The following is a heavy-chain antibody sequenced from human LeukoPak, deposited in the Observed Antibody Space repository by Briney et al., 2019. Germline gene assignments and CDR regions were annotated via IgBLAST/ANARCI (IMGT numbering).Heavy chain of an antibody. CDR3: ARENLLSYGYLGY. CDR1: GFTFSSYA. V-gene: IGHV3-23*01. J-gene: IGHJ4*02. Sequence: PGASLRLSCAASGFTFSSYAMSWVRQAPGKGLEWVSAISGSGGSTYYADSVKGRFTISRDNAKNSLYPHMNSLRAEDTAVYYCARENLLSYGYLGYWGQGTLVAVSS. D-gene: IGHD5-18*01. CDR2: ISGSGGST.